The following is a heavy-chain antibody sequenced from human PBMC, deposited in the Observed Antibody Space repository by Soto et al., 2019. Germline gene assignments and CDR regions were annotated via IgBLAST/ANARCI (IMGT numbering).Heavy chain of an antibody. CDR2: IYYNGGT. D-gene: IGHD2-2*01. V-gene: IGHV4-59*01. Sequence: QVQLQESGPGLVKPSETLSLTCTVSGGSISNYNWSWIRQPPGKGLEWIGYIYYNGGTRYNPSLTSRVTISVDTSKNQFSLKLSSVTAADTAVYYCARSGSSHDDDSFDIWGQGTMVTVSS. J-gene: IGHJ3*02. CDR3: ARSGSSHDDDSFDI. CDR1: GGSISNYN.